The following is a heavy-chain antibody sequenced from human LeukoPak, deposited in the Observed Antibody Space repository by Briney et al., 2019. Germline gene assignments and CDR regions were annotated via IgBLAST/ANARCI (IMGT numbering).Heavy chain of an antibody. CDR1: GGSISSYY. V-gene: IGHV4-59*12. CDR2: IYYSGKN. CDR3: ARDSRGGSGYSFDY. Sequence: SETLSLTCTVSGGSISSYYWTWIRQPPGKGLEWIGYIYYSGKNNYNPSLKSRVTISVDTSKNQFPLKLSSVTAADTAVYYCARDSRGGSGYSFDYWGQGTLVTVSS. D-gene: IGHD3-22*01. J-gene: IGHJ4*02.